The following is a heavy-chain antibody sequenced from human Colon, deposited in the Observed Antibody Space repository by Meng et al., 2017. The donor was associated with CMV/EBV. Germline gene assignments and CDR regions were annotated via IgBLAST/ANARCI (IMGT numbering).Heavy chain of an antibody. Sequence: SGDSVTSYYWSWVRQAPGQGLEWIGTISYAGSTNYNHSFKSRVTMSVDTSKNNFSLRLTSMTAADTAIYYCARESRGTSWYTRFDPWGQGTLVTVSS. CDR3: ARESRGTSWYTRFDP. V-gene: IGHV4-59*02. J-gene: IGHJ5*02. CDR2: ISYAGST. D-gene: IGHD6-13*01. CDR1: GDSVTSYY.